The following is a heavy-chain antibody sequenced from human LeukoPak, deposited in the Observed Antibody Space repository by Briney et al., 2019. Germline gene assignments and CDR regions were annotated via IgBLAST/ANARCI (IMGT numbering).Heavy chain of an antibody. CDR3: AAGSQTRYDFWSGPHFSY. D-gene: IGHD3-3*01. Sequence: ASVKVSCKVSGYTLTELSMHWVRQAPGKGLEWMGGFDPEDGETIYAQKFQGRVTMTEDTSTDTAYMELSSLRSEDTAVYYCAAGSQTRYDFWSGPHFSYWGQGTLVTVSS. J-gene: IGHJ4*02. CDR1: GYTLTELS. V-gene: IGHV1-24*01. CDR2: FDPEDGET.